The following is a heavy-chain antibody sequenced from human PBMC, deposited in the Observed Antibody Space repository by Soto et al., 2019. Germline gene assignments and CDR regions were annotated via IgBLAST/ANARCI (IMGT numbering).Heavy chain of an antibody. J-gene: IGHJ4*02. CDR2: IKGDGTNT. CDR3: ARGLSGYYGFDY. V-gene: IGHV3-74*01. CDR1: GFTFSSYW. D-gene: IGHD5-12*01. Sequence: PGGSLRLSCAASGFTFSSYWIHWVRQVPGKGLVRVSRIKGDGTNTGYADSVKGRFTISRDNVKNTLYLQMNSLRAEDTAVYYCARGLSGYYGFDYWGQGTLVTVSS.